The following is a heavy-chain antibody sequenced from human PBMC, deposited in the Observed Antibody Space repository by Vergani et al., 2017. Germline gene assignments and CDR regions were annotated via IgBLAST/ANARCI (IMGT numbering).Heavy chain of an antibody. CDR2: LSASDRRT. V-gene: IGHV3-23*01. J-gene: IGHJ3*02. CDR3: AKVGRSEVAGTFGAFDI. CDR1: GFLFIMRA. Sequence: EVQLLESGGDLVQPGGSLRLPCAASGFLFIMRAMSGVRKAPGKGLEGVSTLSASDRRTHYADSVKGRFTISRDNSKNTLFLHMNSLRPEDTAVYYCAKVGRSEVAGTFGAFDIWGQGTMVTVSS. D-gene: IGHD6-19*01.